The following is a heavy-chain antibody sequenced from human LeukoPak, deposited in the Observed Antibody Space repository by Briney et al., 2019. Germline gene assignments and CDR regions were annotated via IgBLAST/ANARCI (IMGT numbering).Heavy chain of an antibody. V-gene: IGHV3-53*01. Sequence: GGSLRLSCAASGFTFSSNYMSWVRQAPGKGLEWVSVIYSGGSTYYADSVKGRFTISRDNSKNTLYLQMNSLRAEDTAVYYCARDNEGIAVAGTTGDYYYYGMDVWGQGTTVTVSS. CDR1: GFTFSSNY. D-gene: IGHD6-19*01. CDR3: ARDNEGIAVAGTTGDYYYYGMDV. J-gene: IGHJ6*02. CDR2: IYSGGST.